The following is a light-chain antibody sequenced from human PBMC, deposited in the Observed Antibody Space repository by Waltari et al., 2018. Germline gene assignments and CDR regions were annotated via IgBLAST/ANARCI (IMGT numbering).Light chain of an antibody. J-gene: IGLJ1*01. CDR1: SSDIGGYNR. CDR2: DVT. V-gene: IGLV2-23*02. CDR3: CSYATGSSYV. Sequence: QSALTQPASVSGSPGQSITISCPGTSSDIGGYNRVSWYQQHPGKAPKLIIFDVTKRPSGVSNRFSGSKSGNTASLTISGVQAEDEADYYCCSYATGSSYVFGTGTKVTVL.